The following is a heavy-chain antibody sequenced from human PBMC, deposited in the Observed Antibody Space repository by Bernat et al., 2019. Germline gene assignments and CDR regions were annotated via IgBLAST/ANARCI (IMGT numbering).Heavy chain of an antibody. J-gene: IGHJ4*02. Sequence: QVQLVESGGGVVQPGRSLRLSCAASGFIFSSYAMHWVRQAPGKGLEWVAVISYDGSNKYYADSVKGRFTISRDDSKNTLYLQMNSLRAEDTAVYYCARGSGYDRWSYFDYWGQGTLVTVSS. CDR1: GFIFSSYA. D-gene: IGHD5-12*01. V-gene: IGHV3-30*01. CDR3: ARGSGYDRWSYFDY. CDR2: ISYDGSNK.